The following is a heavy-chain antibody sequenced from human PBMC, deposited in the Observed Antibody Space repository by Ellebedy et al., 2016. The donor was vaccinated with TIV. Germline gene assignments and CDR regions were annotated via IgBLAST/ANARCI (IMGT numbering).Heavy chain of an antibody. V-gene: IGHV3-48*03. Sequence: PGGSLRLSCVASGFTFSSYEMNWVRQAPGKGLEWVSYISSSGSTIYYADSVKGRFTISIYNANNSLYLQMNSLRAEDTAVYYCARDIHYYDSSGYYFWFDPWGQGTLGTVSS. D-gene: IGHD3-22*01. J-gene: IGHJ5*02. CDR1: GFTFSSYE. CDR3: ARDIHYYDSSGYYFWFDP. CDR2: ISSSGSTI.